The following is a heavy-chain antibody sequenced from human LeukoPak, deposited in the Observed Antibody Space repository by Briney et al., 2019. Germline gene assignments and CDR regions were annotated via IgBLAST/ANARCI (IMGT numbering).Heavy chain of an antibody. J-gene: IGHJ4*02. D-gene: IGHD5-12*01. CDR2: IYPGDSDT. CDR3: ARREWLRGFDY. V-gene: IGHV5-51*01. Sequence: GESLKISCKGSGYSFTSYWIGWVRQMPGKCLEWMEIIYPGDSDTRYSPSFQGQVTISGDKSISTAYLQWSSLKASDTAMYYCARREWLRGFDYWGQGTLVTVSS. CDR1: GYSFTSYW.